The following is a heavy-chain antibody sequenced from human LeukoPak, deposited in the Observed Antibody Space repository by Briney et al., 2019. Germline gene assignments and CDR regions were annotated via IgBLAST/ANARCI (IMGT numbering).Heavy chain of an antibody. CDR2: IGGCGGST. Sequence: GGSLRLSCAASGFTFSSYAMSWVRQAPGKGLEWVSAIGGCGGSTYYADSVKGRFTISRDNSKNTLYLQMNSLRAEDTAVYYCARESNRRLHYYGIDVWGLGTTVTVSS. CDR3: ARESNRRLHYYGIDV. D-gene: IGHD2-15*01. J-gene: IGHJ6*02. V-gene: IGHV3-23*01. CDR1: GFTFSSYA.